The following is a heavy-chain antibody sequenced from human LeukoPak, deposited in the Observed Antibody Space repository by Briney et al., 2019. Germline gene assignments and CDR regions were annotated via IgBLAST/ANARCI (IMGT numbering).Heavy chain of an antibody. V-gene: IGHV3-23*01. CDR3: AKEGVPDYYDSSGSTRWFDS. CDR1: GFTFSSYA. J-gene: IGHJ5*01. Sequence: GGSLRLSCAASGFTFSSYAMSWVRQAPGKGLEWVSAISGSGGSTYYADSVKGRFTISRDNSKNTLYLQMNSLRAEDTAVYYCAKEGVPDYYDSSGSTRWFDSWGQGTLVTVSS. D-gene: IGHD3-22*01. CDR2: ISGSGGST.